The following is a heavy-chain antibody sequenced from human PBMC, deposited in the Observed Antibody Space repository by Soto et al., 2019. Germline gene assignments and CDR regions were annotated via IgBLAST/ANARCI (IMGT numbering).Heavy chain of an antibody. D-gene: IGHD4-4*01. J-gene: IGHJ5*02. CDR2: ISYDGSNK. V-gene: IGHV3-30*18. Sequence: QVQLVESGGGVVQPGRSLRLSCAVSGFTFRSYGMHWVRQAPGKGLEWVAVISYDGSNKYYAASVKGRFTISRDNSKNTLYVQMNSLRAEDTAVYYCAKGSRDGYSSNWFDPWGQGTLVTVSS. CDR3: AKGSRDGYSSNWFDP. CDR1: GFTFRSYG.